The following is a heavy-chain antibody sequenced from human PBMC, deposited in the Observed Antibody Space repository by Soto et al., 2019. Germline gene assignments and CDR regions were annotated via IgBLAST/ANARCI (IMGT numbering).Heavy chain of an antibody. CDR3: AIRHFNWNYGWRYGAFDI. D-gene: IGHD1-7*01. Sequence: QVQLQESGPGLVKPSQTLFLTCTVSGGSISSGGYYWSWIRQHPGKGLEWIGYIYYSGSTYYNPSLKSRVTISVDTSKNQFSLKLSSVTAADTAVYYCAIRHFNWNYGWRYGAFDIWGQGTMVTVSS. J-gene: IGHJ3*02. V-gene: IGHV4-31*03. CDR2: IYYSGST. CDR1: GGSISSGGYY.